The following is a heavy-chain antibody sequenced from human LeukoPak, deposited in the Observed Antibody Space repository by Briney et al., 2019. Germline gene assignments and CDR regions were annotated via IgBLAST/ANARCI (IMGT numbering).Heavy chain of an antibody. V-gene: IGHV3-23*01. J-gene: IGHJ4*02. D-gene: IGHD3-10*01. CDR2: ISGSGGST. Sequence: GGSLRLSCAAPGFTFSSYAMRWVRQAPGKGLEWVSFISGSGGSTYYADSVKGRFTISRDNSKNTLYLQMNSLRAENTAVDYCAKDSSMVRGVITDFDYWGQGTLVTVSS. CDR3: AKDSSMVRGVITDFDY. CDR1: GFTFSSYA.